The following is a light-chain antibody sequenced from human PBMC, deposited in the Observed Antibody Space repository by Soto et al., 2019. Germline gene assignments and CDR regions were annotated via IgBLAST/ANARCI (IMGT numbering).Light chain of an antibody. CDR2: QTS. Sequence: EIVLTQSPATLSSFPGDRVTLSCRASQYINTRLAWYQHRPGQAPRLLIYQTSIRAAGIPARFSASGSGTDFTLTISDVQPEDFAVYYCQVRTNWSIAFGRGTRLEIK. CDR3: QVRTNWSIA. CDR1: QYINTR. J-gene: IGKJ5*01. V-gene: IGKV3D-11*03.